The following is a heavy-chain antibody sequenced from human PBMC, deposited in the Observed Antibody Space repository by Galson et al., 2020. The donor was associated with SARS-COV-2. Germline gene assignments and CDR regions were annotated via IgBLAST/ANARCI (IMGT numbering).Heavy chain of an antibody. CDR2: ISSGSRSI. V-gene: IGHV3-48*01. D-gene: IGHD3-22*01. Sequence: GESLNISCAASGFTFSNYNMNWVRQAPGKGLEWVSYISSGSRSIYYADSVKGRFTISRDNAKNSLYLQMNSLRAEDTAVYYCARENRLIYGGYYTGWFDPWGQGTLVTVSS. CDR1: GFTFSNYN. CDR3: ARENRLIYGGYYTGWFDP. J-gene: IGHJ5*02.